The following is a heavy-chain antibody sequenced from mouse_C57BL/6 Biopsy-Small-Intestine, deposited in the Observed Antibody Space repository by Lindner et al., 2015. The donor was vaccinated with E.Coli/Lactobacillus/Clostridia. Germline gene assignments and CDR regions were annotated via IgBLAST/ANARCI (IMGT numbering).Heavy chain of an antibody. CDR1: GYAFSSSW. D-gene: IGHD2-3*01. CDR2: IYPGDGDT. V-gene: IGHV1-82*01. CDR3: ARHDGYYMEYFDY. J-gene: IGHJ2*01. Sequence: VQLQESGPELVKPGASVKISCKASGYAFSSSWMNWVKQRPGKGLEWIGRIYPGDGDTNYNGKFKGKATLTADKSSSTAYMQLSSLTSEDSAVYFCARHDGYYMEYFDYWGQGTTLTVSS.